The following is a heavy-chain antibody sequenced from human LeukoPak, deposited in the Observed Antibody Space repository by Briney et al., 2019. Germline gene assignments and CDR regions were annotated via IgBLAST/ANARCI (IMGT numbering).Heavy chain of an antibody. V-gene: IGHV3-48*03. Sequence: GGSLRLSCAASGFTFSSYEMNWIRQFPGKGLEWLSYISSSGSTIYYADSVKGRFTISRDNAKNSLYLQMSGLRGDDSAIYYCAGSQYYHQTNGRAGHWGQGTLVTVSS. CDR3: AGSQYYHQTNGRAGH. CDR1: GFTFSSYE. CDR2: ISSSGSTI. D-gene: IGHD2-8*01. J-gene: IGHJ4*02.